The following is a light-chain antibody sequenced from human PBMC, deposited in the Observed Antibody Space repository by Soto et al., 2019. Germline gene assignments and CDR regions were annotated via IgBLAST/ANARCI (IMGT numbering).Light chain of an antibody. J-gene: IGKJ5*01. Sequence: GETVTITCRASQDISGRLNWYQQTRGRVPKLLIYGASNLESGVPSRFSGSGFGTEFTLTISSLQSEDFAVYYCQQYKNWPLFGQGTRLEIK. V-gene: IGKV1D-13*01. CDR2: GAS. CDR3: QQYKNWPL. CDR1: QDISGR.